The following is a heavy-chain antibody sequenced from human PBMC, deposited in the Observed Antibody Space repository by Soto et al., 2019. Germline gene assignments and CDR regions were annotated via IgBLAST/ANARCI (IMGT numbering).Heavy chain of an antibody. D-gene: IGHD5-18*01. Sequence: EVQLVESGGGSVQPGGSLRVSCAASGFTLSSYWMHWVRQAPGKGLVWVSRINSDGSATSYADSVKGRFTVSRDNAKNTLYLHMNSLRAEDTAVYYCARGGGYSYGHLDYWGQGTLVTVSS. V-gene: IGHV3-74*01. J-gene: IGHJ4*02. CDR3: ARGGGYSYGHLDY. CDR2: INSDGSAT. CDR1: GFTLSSYW.